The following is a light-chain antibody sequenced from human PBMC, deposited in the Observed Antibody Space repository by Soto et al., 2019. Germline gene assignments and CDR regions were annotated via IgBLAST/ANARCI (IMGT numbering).Light chain of an antibody. Sequence: QSALTQPASGSGSPGQSITISCTGTSSDVGGYNYVSWYQQHPGKAPKLMIYEVSNRPSGVSNRFSGSKSGNTASLTISGLQAVEEADYYCTSYTSISLYVFGTGTKFTVL. J-gene: IGLJ1*01. CDR3: TSYTSISLYV. CDR1: SSDVGGYNY. CDR2: EVS. V-gene: IGLV2-14*01.